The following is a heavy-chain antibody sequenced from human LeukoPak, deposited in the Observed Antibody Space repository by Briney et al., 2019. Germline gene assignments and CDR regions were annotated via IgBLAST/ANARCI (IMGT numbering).Heavy chain of an antibody. D-gene: IGHD6-13*01. Sequence: GGSLRLSCAASGFTFSSYSMNWVRQAPGKGLEWVSSISSSSSYIYYADSVKGRFTISRDNAKNSLYLQMNSLRAEDTAVYYCARTIAAAAHNWFDPWGQGTLVTVSS. CDR1: GFTFSSYS. J-gene: IGHJ5*02. CDR3: ARTIAAAAHNWFDP. CDR2: ISSSSSYI. V-gene: IGHV3-21*01.